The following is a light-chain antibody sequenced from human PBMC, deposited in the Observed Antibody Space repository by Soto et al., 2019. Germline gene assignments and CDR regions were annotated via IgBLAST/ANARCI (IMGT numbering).Light chain of an antibody. CDR2: DAS. V-gene: IGKV3-11*01. CDR3: QVPDACPS. Sequence: IVLTQSPATLSLCPGERAALSCRASQSVSTSLAWYQHKPGQAPRLFIYDASKRAPGIPARFSGSGSGTDFTLTISSLELEDFAVYYFQVPDACPSFGQATKVDIK. J-gene: IGKJ1*01. CDR1: QSVSTS.